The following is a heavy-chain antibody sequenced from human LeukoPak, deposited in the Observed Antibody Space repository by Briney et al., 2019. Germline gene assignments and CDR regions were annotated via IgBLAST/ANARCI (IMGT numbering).Heavy chain of an antibody. D-gene: IGHD4-23*01. CDR3: AREGGNSLYYFDY. V-gene: IGHV3-30*04. CDR2: ISYDGSNK. J-gene: IGHJ4*02. CDR1: GFTFSSYA. Sequence: GRSLRLSCAASGFTFSSYAMHWVRQAPGKGLEWVAVISYDGSNKYYADSVKGRFTISRDNSKNTLYLQMNSLRAEDTAVYYCAREGGNSLYYFDYWGQGTLVTVSS.